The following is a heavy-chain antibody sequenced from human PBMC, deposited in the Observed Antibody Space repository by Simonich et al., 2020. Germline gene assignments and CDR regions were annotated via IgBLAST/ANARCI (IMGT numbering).Heavy chain of an antibody. D-gene: IGHD1-26*01. CDR1: GFTFSSFA. Sequence: QVQLVESGGGVVQPGRSLRLSCAASGFTFSSFAMHWVRQATGKGLEWGAVISYDGSTKYYADSVKGRFTISRDNSKNTLYLQMNSLRAEDTAVYYCAREGAGNDAFDIWGQGTMVTVSS. V-gene: IGHV3-30*07. CDR3: AREGAGNDAFDI. CDR2: ISYDGSTK. J-gene: IGHJ3*02.